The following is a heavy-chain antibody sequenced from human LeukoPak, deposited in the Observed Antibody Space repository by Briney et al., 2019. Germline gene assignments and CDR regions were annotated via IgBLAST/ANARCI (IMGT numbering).Heavy chain of an antibody. J-gene: IGHJ3*02. CDR1: GGSISSGGYS. D-gene: IGHD2/OR15-2a*01. CDR3: ARSPIVRGAFDI. V-gene: IGHV4-30-2*01. CDR2: IYHSGST. Sequence: SETLSLTCAVSGGSISSGGYSWSWIRQPPGKGLEWIGYIYHSGSTYYNPSLKSRVTISVDRSKNQFSLKLSSVTAADTAVYYCARSPIVRGAFDIWGQGTMVTVSS.